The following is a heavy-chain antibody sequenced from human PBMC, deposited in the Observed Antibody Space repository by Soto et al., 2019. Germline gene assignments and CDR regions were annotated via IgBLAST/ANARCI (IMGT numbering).Heavy chain of an antibody. CDR2: IWYDGSNK. Sequence: GGALTLSCTTSGFTFNTYGMHWVRQAPGKGLEWVAIIWYDGSNKYYADSVKGRFTISRDNSKNTLYLQMNSLRAEDTALYYCARADCTGAYCYSWPFNYGVDVWGQGTTLTVSS. D-gene: IGHD2-15*01. J-gene: IGHJ6*02. CDR3: ARADCTGAYCYSWPFNYGVDV. CDR1: GFTFNTYG. V-gene: IGHV3-33*08.